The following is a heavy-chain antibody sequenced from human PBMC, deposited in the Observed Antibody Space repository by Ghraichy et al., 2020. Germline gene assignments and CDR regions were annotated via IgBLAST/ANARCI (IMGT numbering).Heavy chain of an antibody. D-gene: IGHD3-3*01. CDR1: GFTFSSYW. Sequence: GGSLRLSCAASGFTFSSYWMSWVRQAPGKGLEWVANIKQDGSEKYYVDSVKGRFTISRDNAKNSLYLQMNSLRAEDTAVYYCASPRGDYDFWSGYDYWGQGTLVTVSS. J-gene: IGHJ4*02. CDR3: ASPRGDYDFWSGYDY. V-gene: IGHV3-7*01. CDR2: IKQDGSEK.